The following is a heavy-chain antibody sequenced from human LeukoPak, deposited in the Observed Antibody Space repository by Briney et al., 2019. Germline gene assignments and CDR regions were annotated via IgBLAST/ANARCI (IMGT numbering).Heavy chain of an antibody. Sequence: GGPLRLSCAAAGFSFSDRYMSWIRQAPGKGMEWVAYISPNGDTIHYADSVKGRFTISRDNAKNSLYLQMNSLRAEDTAVYYCARVSGWELLSAYFDYWGQGTLVTVSS. D-gene: IGHD1-26*01. V-gene: IGHV3-11*04. J-gene: IGHJ4*02. CDR3: ARVSGWELLSAYFDY. CDR2: ISPNGDTI. CDR1: GFSFSDRY.